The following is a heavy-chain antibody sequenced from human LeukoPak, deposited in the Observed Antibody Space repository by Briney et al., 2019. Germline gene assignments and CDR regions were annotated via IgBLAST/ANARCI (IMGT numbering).Heavy chain of an antibody. V-gene: IGHV4-34*01. Sequence: SETLSLTCAVYGGSFSGYYWSWIRQPPGKGLEWIGEINHSGSTNYNPSLKSRVTISVDTSKNQFSLKLTSVTAADTAVYYCARVDYWGQGTLVTVSS. CDR2: INHSGST. J-gene: IGHJ4*02. CDR3: ARVDY. CDR1: GGSFSGYY.